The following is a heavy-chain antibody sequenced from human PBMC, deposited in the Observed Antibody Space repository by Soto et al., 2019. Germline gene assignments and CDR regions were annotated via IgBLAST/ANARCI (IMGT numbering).Heavy chain of an antibody. CDR3: AKDLIETTDIVVVPAAIRFDYYGMDV. J-gene: IGHJ6*02. V-gene: IGHV3-30*18. CDR2: ISYDGSNK. D-gene: IGHD2-2*02. Sequence: PVGSLRLSCAASGFTFSSYGMHWVRQAPGKGLEWVAVISYDGSNKYYADSVKGRFTISRDNSKNTLYLQMNSLRAEDTAVYYCAKDLIETTDIVVVPAAIRFDYYGMDVWGQGTTVTVSS. CDR1: GFTFSSYG.